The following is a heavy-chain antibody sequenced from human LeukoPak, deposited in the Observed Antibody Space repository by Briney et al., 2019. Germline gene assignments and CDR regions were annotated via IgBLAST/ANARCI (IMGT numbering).Heavy chain of an antibody. Sequence: GASVTVSCTASGGTFSSYAISWVRQAPGQGLEWMGGIIPIFGTANYAQKFQGRVTMTRDTSTSTVYMELSSLRSEDTAVYYCYCGGDVDYWGQGTLVTVSS. CDR1: GGTFSSYA. CDR3: YCGGDVDY. V-gene: IGHV1-69*05. CDR2: IIPIFGTA. D-gene: IGHD2-21*02. J-gene: IGHJ4*02.